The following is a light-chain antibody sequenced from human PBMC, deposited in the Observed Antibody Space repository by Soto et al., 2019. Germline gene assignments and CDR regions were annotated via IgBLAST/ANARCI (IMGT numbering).Light chain of an antibody. CDR2: IAS. J-gene: IGKJ1*01. CDR1: QSVGDN. Sequence: EVVMTQSPATLSVSPGERATLSCRASQSVGDNLAWYQQKPGQAPRLLIYIASTRATGVPARFSGSGSGTEFALAISSLQSEDFAFYYCQQYDNWPPTFGQGTKVEIK. V-gene: IGKV3-15*01. CDR3: QQYDNWPPT.